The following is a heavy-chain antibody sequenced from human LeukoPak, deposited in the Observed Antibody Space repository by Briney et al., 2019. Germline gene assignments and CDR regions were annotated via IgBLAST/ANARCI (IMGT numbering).Heavy chain of an antibody. Sequence: GGSLRLSCAASGFSVGSNDINWVRQAPGKGLEGGSVIYSGGRTYYADSVKGRFTISRDSSENTLHLQINSLRAEDTAVYYCARGAGTSGGYWSSPPSHFDCWGQGTLVTVSS. CDR2: IYSGGRT. CDR1: GFSVGSND. V-gene: IGHV3-66*01. CDR3: ARGAGTSGGYWSSPPSHFDC. D-gene: IGHD1-26*01. J-gene: IGHJ4*02.